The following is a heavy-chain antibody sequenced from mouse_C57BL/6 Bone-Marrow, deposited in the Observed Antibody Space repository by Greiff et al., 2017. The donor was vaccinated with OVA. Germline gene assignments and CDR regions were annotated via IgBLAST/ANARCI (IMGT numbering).Heavy chain of an antibody. CDR1: GYTFTSYW. D-gene: IGHD2-5*01. CDR2: IDPSDSYT. CDR3: ARRAYYSNFPHFDY. Sequence: VQLQQPGAELVRPGTSVKLSCKASGYTFTSYWMHWVKQRPGQGLEWIGVIDPSDSYTNYNQKFKGKATLTVDTSSSTAYMQLSSLTSEDSAVYYCARRAYYSNFPHFDYWGQGTTLTVSS. J-gene: IGHJ2*01. V-gene: IGHV1-59*01.